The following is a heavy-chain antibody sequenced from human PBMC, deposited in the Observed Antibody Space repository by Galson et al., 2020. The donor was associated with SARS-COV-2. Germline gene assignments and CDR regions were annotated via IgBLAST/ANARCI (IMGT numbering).Heavy chain of an antibody. D-gene: IGHD6-19*01. CDR1: GFTFSSYG. Sequence: SLKISCAASGFTFSSYGMHWVRQAPGKGLEWVAVIWYDGSNKYYADSVKGRFTISRDNSKNTLYLQMNSLRAEDTAVYYCARDEYSSGWYFDYWGQGTLVTVSS. J-gene: IGHJ4*02. V-gene: IGHV3-33*01. CDR3: ARDEYSSGWYFDY. CDR2: IWYDGSNK.